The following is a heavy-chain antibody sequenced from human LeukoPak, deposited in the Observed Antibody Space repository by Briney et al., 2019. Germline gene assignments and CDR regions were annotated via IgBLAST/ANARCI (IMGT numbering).Heavy chain of an antibody. CDR3: ARDGAWYNSSWTTGFYYYYMDV. V-gene: IGHV3-53*01. Sequence: SGGSLRLSCAASGFTVSSNYMSWVRQAPGKGLEWVSVIYSGGSTYYADSVKGRFTISRDNSKNTLYLQMNSLRAEDTAVYYCARDGAWYNSSWTTGFYYYYMDVWGKGTTVTISS. D-gene: IGHD6-13*01. J-gene: IGHJ6*03. CDR1: GFTVSSNY. CDR2: IYSGGST.